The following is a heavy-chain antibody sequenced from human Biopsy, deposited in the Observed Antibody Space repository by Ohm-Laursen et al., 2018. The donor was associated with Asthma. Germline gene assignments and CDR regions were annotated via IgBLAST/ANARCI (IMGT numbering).Heavy chain of an antibody. V-gene: IGHV1-2*06. CDR1: GYTFIGYH. J-gene: IGHJ5*02. D-gene: IGHD7-27*01. CDR3: ARGQKSPGDRWFDP. Sequence: SSVKVSCKTSGYTFIGYHIHWVRQAPGQGLELMGRINPNSGGTNYAQKFQGRVTMTSDTSISTAYMELSRLRSDDTALYYCARGQKSPGDRWFDPWGQGTLVTVSS. CDR2: INPNSGGT.